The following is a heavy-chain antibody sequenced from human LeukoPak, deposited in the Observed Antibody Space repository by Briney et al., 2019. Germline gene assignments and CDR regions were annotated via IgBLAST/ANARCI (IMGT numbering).Heavy chain of an antibody. Sequence: GASVKVSCKASRYTFTSYDINWVRQATGQGLEWMGWMNPNSGNTGYAQKFQGRVTMTRNTSTSTAYMELSSLRSEDTAVYYCARAHRKYSSRHGRDYYGMDVWGQGTTVTVSS. CDR3: ARAHRKYSSRHGRDYYGMDV. J-gene: IGHJ6*02. V-gene: IGHV1-8*01. D-gene: IGHD6-13*01. CDR1: RYTFTSYD. CDR2: MNPNSGNT.